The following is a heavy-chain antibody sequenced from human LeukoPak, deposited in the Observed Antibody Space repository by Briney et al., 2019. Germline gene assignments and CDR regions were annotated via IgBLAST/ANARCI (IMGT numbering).Heavy chain of an antibody. CDR2: IYPGDSDT. Sequence: PGESLKISCRGSGYSFTSHWIGWVRQMPGKGLERMGTIYPGDSDTAHSPSLQGHFSISADKSINTAYLQWSSLRASDTAMYYCARLSFASGWRYMDVWGKGTTVTVYS. CDR1: GYSFTSHW. CDR3: ARLSFASGWRYMDV. D-gene: IGHD6-19*01. J-gene: IGHJ6*03. V-gene: IGHV5-51*01.